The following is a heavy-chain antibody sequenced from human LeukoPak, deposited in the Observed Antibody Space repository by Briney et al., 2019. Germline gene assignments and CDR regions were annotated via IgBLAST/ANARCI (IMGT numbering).Heavy chain of an antibody. Sequence: PGRSLRLSCAASGFTFSSYAMHWVRQAPGKGLEWVAVISYDGSNKYYADSVKGRFTISRDNSKNTLYLQMNSLRAEDTAVYYCALRYKPGIAAAGYFDYWGQGTLVTVSS. CDR3: ALRYKPGIAAAGYFDY. CDR2: ISYDGSNK. D-gene: IGHD6-13*01. J-gene: IGHJ4*02. V-gene: IGHV3-30-3*01. CDR1: GFTFSSYA.